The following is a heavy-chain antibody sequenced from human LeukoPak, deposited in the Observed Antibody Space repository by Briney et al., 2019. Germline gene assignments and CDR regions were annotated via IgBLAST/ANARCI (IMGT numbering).Heavy chain of an antibody. CDR1: GYTFTSYA. CDR3: ARGAGFAEPLPEY. Sequence: GASVKVSCTASGYTFTSYAIQWVRQAPGQRLEWMGWINAGHGNTKYSQKFQGRVTITRDTSASTAYMELSSLRSEDTAVYYCARGAGFAEPLPEYWGQGTLLTVSS. CDR2: INAGHGNT. D-gene: IGHD1-14*01. J-gene: IGHJ4*02. V-gene: IGHV1-3*01.